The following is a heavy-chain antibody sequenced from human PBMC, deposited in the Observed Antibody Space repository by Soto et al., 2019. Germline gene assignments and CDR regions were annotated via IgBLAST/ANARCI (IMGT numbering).Heavy chain of an antibody. CDR2: ISAYNGNT. D-gene: IGHD1-7*01. J-gene: IGHJ6*02. V-gene: IGHV1-18*01. Sequence: ASVKVSCKASGYTFTSYGINWVRQAPGQGLEWMGWISAYNGNTNYAQRLQGRVTMTTDTSTSTAYMELRSLRSDDTAVYYCARVITGTTFYYYYGMAFWGQGSTVTVSS. CDR1: GYTFTSYG. CDR3: ARVITGTTFYYYYGMAF.